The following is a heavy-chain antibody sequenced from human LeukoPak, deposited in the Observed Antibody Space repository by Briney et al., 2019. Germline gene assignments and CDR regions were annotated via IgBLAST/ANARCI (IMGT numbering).Heavy chain of an antibody. D-gene: IGHD3-9*01. J-gene: IGHJ4*02. CDR1: GFTFSSYG. CDR3: AKVLDPEPYYDILTGYYPIDY. V-gene: IGHV3-30*18. Sequence: GGSLRLSCAASGFTFSSYGMHWVRQAPGKGLEWVAVISYDGSNKYYADSVKGRFTISRDNSKNTLYLQMNSLRAEDTAVYYCAKVLDPEPYYDILTGYYPIDYWGQGTLVTVSS. CDR2: ISYDGSNK.